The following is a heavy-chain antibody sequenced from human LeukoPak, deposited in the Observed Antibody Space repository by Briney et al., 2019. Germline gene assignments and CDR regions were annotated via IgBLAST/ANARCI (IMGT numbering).Heavy chain of an antibody. D-gene: IGHD6-19*01. CDR1: GGSISSGGYY. CDR3: ARAQDVYSSGWYYYYYGMDV. V-gene: IGHV4-61*08. CDR2: IYYSGST. J-gene: IGHJ6*02. Sequence: SETLSLTCTVSGGSISSGGYYWRWIRQHPGKGLEWIGYIYYSGSTNYNPSLKSRVTISVDTSKNQFSLKLSSVTAADTAVYYCARAQDVYSSGWYYYYYGMDVWGQGTTVTVSS.